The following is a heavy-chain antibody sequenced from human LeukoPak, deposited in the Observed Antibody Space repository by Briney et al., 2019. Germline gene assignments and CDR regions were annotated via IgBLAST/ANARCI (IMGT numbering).Heavy chain of an antibody. D-gene: IGHD5-18*01. V-gene: IGHV3-7*01. J-gene: IGHJ4*02. CDR3: ARDQPVGVYSYGYDYFDY. CDR1: GFTFSDYW. CDR2: IKQDGSEK. Sequence: HPGGSLRLSCAASGFTFSDYWMSWVRQAPGKGLEWVANIKQDGSEKYYVDSVKGRFTISRDNAKNSLYLQMNSLRAEDTAVYYCARDQPVGVYSYGYDYFDYWGQGTLVTVSS.